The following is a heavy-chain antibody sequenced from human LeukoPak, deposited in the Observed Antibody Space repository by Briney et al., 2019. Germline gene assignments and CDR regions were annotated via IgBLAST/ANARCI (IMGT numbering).Heavy chain of an antibody. CDR3: AREAAAPLDY. J-gene: IGHJ4*02. CDR2: ISSSGSTI. CDR1: GFTVSTNY. V-gene: IGHV3-11*01. D-gene: IGHD2-2*01. Sequence: KPGGSLRLSCAASGFTVSTNYMSWIRQAPGEGLEWVSYISSSGSTIYYADSVKGRFTISRDNAKNSLYLQMNSLRAEDTAVYYCAREAAAPLDYWGQGTLVTVSS.